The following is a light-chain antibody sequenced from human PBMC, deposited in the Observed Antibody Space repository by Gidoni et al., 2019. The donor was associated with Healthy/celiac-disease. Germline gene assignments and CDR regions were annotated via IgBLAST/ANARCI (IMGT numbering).Light chain of an antibody. CDR3: QQSYSTPET. V-gene: IGKV1-39*01. J-gene: IGKJ2*01. CDR2: AAS. CDR1: QSISSY. Sequence: DIKMTQSPSSLSASVGDRVTITCRASQSISSYLNWYQQKPGKAPKLLIYAASSLQSGVPSRFSGSGSGTDFTLTISSLQPEDFATYYCQQSYSTPETFXQXTKLEIK.